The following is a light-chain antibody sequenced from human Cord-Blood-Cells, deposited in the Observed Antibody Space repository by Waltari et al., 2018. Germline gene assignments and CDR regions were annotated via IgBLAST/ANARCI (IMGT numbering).Light chain of an antibody. Sequence: EIVLTQSPGTLSLPRGESATLSCRASQSVSSSYLAWYQQKPGQAPRLLIYGASSRATGIPDRFSGSGSGTDFTLTISRLEPEDFAVYYCQQYGSSPLMYTFGQGTKLEIK. CDR3: QQYGSSPLMYT. CDR1: QSVSSSY. CDR2: GAS. V-gene: IGKV3-20*01. J-gene: IGKJ2*01.